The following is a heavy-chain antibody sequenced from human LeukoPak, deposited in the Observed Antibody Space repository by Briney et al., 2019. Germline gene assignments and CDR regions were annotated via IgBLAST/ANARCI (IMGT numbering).Heavy chain of an antibody. V-gene: IGHV3-23*01. CDR1: GFSFSNYA. J-gene: IGHJ4*02. Sequence: GGFLRLSCGASGFSFSNYAMSWVRQAPGKGLEWVSGINDSGSTRFYVDSVKGRFTSSRDNPKNTLYLQMNGLGVEDTAVYYCAKDMQTWPRFPDYWGQGTLVTVSS. CDR2: INDSGSTR. CDR3: AKDMQTWPRFPDY. D-gene: IGHD5-12*01.